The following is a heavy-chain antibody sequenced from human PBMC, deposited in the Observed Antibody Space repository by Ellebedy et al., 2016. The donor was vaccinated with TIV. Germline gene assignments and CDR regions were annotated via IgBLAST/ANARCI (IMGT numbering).Heavy chain of an antibody. D-gene: IGHD2-21*02. V-gene: IGHV4-39*01. CDR1: GGSISSSSYY. Sequence: MPSETLSLTCIVSGGSISSSSYYWGWIRQPTGKGLEWIGSIYYSGSTYYNPSLKSRVTISVGTSKNQFSLKLSAVTAADTAVYYCERLTIVVTAEDTPFDFWGQGTLLTVSS. J-gene: IGHJ4*02. CDR2: IYYSGST. CDR3: ERLTIVVTAEDTPFDF.